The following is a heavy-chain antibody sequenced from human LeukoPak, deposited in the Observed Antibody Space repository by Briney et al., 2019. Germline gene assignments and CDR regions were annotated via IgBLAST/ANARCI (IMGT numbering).Heavy chain of an antibody. CDR1: GFTFSGYP. J-gene: IGHJ3*02. CDR2: IGRNGGST. D-gene: IGHD3-10*01. V-gene: IGHV3-64D*06. Sequence: GGSLRLSCSASGFTFSGYPMHWVRQAPGKGLEYVSGIGRNGGSTYYADSVKDRFTISRDNSKNKLYLQMSSLRAEDTAVYYCVTLPIRGRQSDAVDIWGQGTMVTVSS. CDR3: VTLPIRGRQSDAVDI.